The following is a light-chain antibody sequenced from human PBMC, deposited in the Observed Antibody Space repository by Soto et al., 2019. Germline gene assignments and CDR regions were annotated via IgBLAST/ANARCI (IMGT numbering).Light chain of an antibody. Sequence: QSVLTQPPSASGTPGQRVTISCSGSSSNIGSNTVNWYQQLPGTATKLLIYSNNQRPSGVPDRFSGSKSGTSASLAISGLQLEDEADYYCAAWDDSLNGPVVFGGGTKLTVL. CDR2: SNN. CDR1: SSNIGSNT. J-gene: IGLJ2*01. V-gene: IGLV1-44*01. CDR3: AAWDDSLNGPVV.